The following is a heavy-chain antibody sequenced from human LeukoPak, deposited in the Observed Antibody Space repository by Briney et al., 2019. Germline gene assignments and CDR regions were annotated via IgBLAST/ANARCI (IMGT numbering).Heavy chain of an antibody. V-gene: IGHV4-39*07. CDR1: GDSISSSSYY. D-gene: IGHD3-3*01. CDR2: IYYGGST. CDR3: AREAYYDFWSGSLVRYYYMDV. Sequence: PSETLSLTCTVSGDSISSSSYYWGWIRQSPGKGLEWIGSIYYGGSTHYKSSLKSRVNISVDTSKNQFFLKLNSVTAADTAVYYCAREAYYDFWSGSLVRYYYMDVWGKGTTVTVSS. J-gene: IGHJ6*03.